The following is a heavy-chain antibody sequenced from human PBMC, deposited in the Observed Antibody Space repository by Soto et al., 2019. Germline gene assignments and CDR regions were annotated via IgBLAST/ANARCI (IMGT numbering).Heavy chain of an antibody. Sequence: NHXETLSLTCAVYSGYFSGYGWGWIRQPPGKGLEWIGEINHSGSTNYNPSLKSRVTISVDTSKNQFSLKLSSVTAADTAVYYCARGSRIAARRGLKDYFDYWGQGTLVTISS. CDR3: ARGSRIAARRGLKDYFDY. CDR1: SGYFSGYG. V-gene: IGHV4-34*01. J-gene: IGHJ4*02. CDR2: INHSGST. D-gene: IGHD6-6*01.